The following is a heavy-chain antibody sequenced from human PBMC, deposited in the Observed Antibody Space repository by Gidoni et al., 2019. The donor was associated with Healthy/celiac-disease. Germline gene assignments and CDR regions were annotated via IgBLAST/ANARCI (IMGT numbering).Heavy chain of an antibody. D-gene: IGHD6-13*01. J-gene: IGHJ4*02. V-gene: IGHV4-4*07. Sequence: QVQLQESGPGLVKPSETLSLTCTVSGGSIRSYYWSWIRPPAGKGLEWIGRRYTSGSTNYNPSLKRRVTMSVDTSKNQFSLKLRSVTAADTAVYYCARDTTHPGIAAAGGIDYWGQGTLVTVSS. CDR2: RYTSGST. CDR1: GGSIRSYY. CDR3: ARDTTHPGIAAAGGIDY.